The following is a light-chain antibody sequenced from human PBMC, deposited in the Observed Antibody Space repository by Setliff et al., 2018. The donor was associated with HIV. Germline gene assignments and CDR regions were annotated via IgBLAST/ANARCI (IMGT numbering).Light chain of an antibody. V-gene: IGLV2-14*01. CDR3: NSYRSGSPYV. J-gene: IGLJ1*01. CDR2: DVS. Sequence: SVLTQPASVSGSPGQSITISCTGTSSDIGGFNYVSWYQLHPGKAPKLMIFDVSLRPSGVSNRFSGSKSGNTASLTISGLRAEDEADYFCNSYRSGSPYVFGTGTKVT. CDR1: SSDIGGFNY.